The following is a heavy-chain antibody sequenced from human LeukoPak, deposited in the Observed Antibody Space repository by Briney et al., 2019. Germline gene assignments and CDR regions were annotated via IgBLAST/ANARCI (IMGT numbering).Heavy chain of an antibody. J-gene: IGHJ3*02. D-gene: IGHD3-16*02. Sequence: GGSLRLSCAASGFTFSSYAMSWVRQAPGKGLEWVSAISGSGGSTYYADSVKGRFTISRDNSKNTLYLQMNSLRAEDTAVYYCAKDIMITFGGVIAAPCDAFDIWGQGTMVTVSS. CDR1: GFTFSSYA. CDR2: ISGSGGST. V-gene: IGHV3-23*01. CDR3: AKDIMITFGGVIAAPCDAFDI.